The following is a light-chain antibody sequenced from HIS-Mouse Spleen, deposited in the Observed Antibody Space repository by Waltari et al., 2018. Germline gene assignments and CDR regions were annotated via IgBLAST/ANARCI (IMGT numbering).Light chain of an antibody. V-gene: IGLV2-14*03. J-gene: IGLJ2*01. CDR2: DVS. Sequence: QSALTQPAPVSGSPGQSITISCTGTSSDVGGYNYVSWYQQPPGKAPKPRVFDVSNGAAGVSNRFSGSKSGNNASLTISGLQAEDEADYYCSSYTSSSFNVVFGGGTKLTVL. CDR1: SSDVGGYNY. CDR3: SSYTSSSFNVV.